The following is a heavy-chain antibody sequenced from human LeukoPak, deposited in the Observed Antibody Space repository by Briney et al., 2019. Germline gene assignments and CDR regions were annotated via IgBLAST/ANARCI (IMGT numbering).Heavy chain of an antibody. CDR1: GYDFTKYA. Sequence: GASVKVSCKASGYDFTKYAVQWVRQAPGQRLEWMGWIDAGNGRTKYSQDFQGRVTINRDTSASIAYMELSSLRSDDMAVYYCARGRCSSTSCYNLMDVWGKGTTVTISS. D-gene: IGHD2-2*02. V-gene: IGHV1-3*03. CDR3: ARGRCSSTSCYNLMDV. CDR2: IDAGNGRT. J-gene: IGHJ6*03.